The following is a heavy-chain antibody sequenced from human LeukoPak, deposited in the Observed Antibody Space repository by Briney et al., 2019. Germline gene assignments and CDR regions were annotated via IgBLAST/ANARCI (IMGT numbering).Heavy chain of an antibody. CDR2: IAHSGGT. CDR3: ARTARVFDF. J-gene: IGHJ4*02. CDR1: GGSITSYY. Sequence: KPSETLSLTCTVSGGSITSYYWSWIRQPPGKGLECIAYIAHSGGTNYNPSLKSRATISMDTSKNQFSLKLNSVTAADPAVYYCARTARVFDFWGQGIQVTASS. V-gene: IGHV4-4*09. D-gene: IGHD5-18*01.